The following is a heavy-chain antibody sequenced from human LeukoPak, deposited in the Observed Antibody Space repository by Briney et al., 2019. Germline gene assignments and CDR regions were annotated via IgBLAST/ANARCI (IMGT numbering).Heavy chain of an antibody. CDR1: GGSFSGYY. J-gene: IGHJ4*02. CDR3: ARTAMVTSPFDY. V-gene: IGHV4-34*01. Sequence: PSETLSLTCTVYGGSFSGYYWSWIRQPPGKGLEWIGEINHSGSTNYNPSLKSRVTISVDTSKNQFSLKLSSVTAADTAVYYCARTAMVTSPFDYWGQGTLVTVSP. D-gene: IGHD5-18*01. CDR2: INHSGST.